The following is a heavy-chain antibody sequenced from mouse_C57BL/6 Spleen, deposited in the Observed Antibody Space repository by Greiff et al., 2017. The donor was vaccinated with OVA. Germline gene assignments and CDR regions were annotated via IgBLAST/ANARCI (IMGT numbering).Heavy chain of an antibody. Sequence: EVQLQQSGPGLVKPSQSLSLTCSVPGYSITSGYYWNWIRQFPGNKLEWMGYISYDGSNNYNPSLKNRISITRDTSKNQFFLKLNSVTTEDTATYYCARYEYGFDYWGQGTTLTVSS. D-gene: IGHD2-4*01. V-gene: IGHV3-6*01. CDR3: ARYEYGFDY. CDR1: GYSITSGYY. CDR2: ISYDGSN. J-gene: IGHJ2*01.